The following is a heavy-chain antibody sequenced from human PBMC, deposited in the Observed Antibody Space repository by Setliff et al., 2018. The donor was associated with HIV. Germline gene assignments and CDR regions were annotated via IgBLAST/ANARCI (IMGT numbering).Heavy chain of an antibody. V-gene: IGHV4-39*07. CDR1: GGTISNNNYH. D-gene: IGHD1-7*01. J-gene: IGHJ5*02. CDR3: ARSTVGAGTTFP. CDR2: IYYLGNT. Sequence: SETLSLTCSVSGGTISNNNYHWGWIRQPPGEGLEWIGSIYYLGNTYYNPSLKSRVTISLDRSKTQFSLKLSSVTAADTAVYYCARSTVGAGTTFPWGRGTLVTVSS.